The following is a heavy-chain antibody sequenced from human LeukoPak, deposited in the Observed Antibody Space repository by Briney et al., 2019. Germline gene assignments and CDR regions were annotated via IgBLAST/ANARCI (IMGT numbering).Heavy chain of an antibody. Sequence: PGGSLRLSCAASGFTVSSNYMSWVRQAPGKGLEWVSAISGSGGSTYYADSVKGRFTISRDNSKNTLYLQMNSLRAEDTAVYYCAKVPIAGEIVVVIHYYYYMDVWGKGTTVTVSS. CDR1: GFTVSSNY. CDR3: AKVPIAGEIVVVIHYYYYMDV. CDR2: ISGSGGST. D-gene: IGHD3-22*01. V-gene: IGHV3-23*01. J-gene: IGHJ6*03.